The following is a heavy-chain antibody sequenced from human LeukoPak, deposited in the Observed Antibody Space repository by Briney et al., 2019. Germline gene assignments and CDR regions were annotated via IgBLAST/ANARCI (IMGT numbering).Heavy chain of an antibody. CDR1: GFTFSSYA. CDR3: ARGQSRYDSSGYFGFRL. Sequence: PGRSLRLSCAASGFTFSSYAMHWVRQAPGKGLEWVAVISYDGSNKYHADSVKGRFTISRDNSKNTLYLQMNSLRAEDTAMYYCARGQSRYDSSGYFGFRLWGQGTMVTVSS. CDR2: ISYDGSNK. V-gene: IGHV3-30*04. D-gene: IGHD3-22*01. J-gene: IGHJ3*01.